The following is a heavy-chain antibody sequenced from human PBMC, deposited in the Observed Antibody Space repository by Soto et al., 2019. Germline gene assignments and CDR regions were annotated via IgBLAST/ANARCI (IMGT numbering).Heavy chain of an antibody. CDR1: GFTFSSYG. CDR3: ARDRVVVPAAREGYYYYGMDV. V-gene: IGHV3-33*01. J-gene: IGHJ6*02. D-gene: IGHD2-2*01. Sequence: PGGSLRLSCAASGFTFSSYGMHWVRQAPGKGLEWVAVIWYDGSNKYYADSVKGRFTISRDNSKNTLYLQMNSLRAEDTAVYYCARDRVVVPAAREGYYYYGMDVWGQGTTVTVSS. CDR2: IWYDGSNK.